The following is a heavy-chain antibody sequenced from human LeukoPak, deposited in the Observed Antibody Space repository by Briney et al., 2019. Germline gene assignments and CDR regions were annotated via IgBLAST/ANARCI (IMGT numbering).Heavy chain of an antibody. J-gene: IGHJ4*02. V-gene: IGHV1-18*01. Sequence: GASVKVSCKCSGYTFTSYGISWVRPAPGQGLEGMGLINVYNGNTTFAQTLQGRVTMTTDTSTSTAFIELRSLRSDNTAVYYCAREYWDGYKPNYFDYWGQGTLVTVSS. D-gene: IGHD5-24*01. CDR3: AREYWDGYKPNYFDY. CDR1: GYTFTSYG. CDR2: INVYNGNT.